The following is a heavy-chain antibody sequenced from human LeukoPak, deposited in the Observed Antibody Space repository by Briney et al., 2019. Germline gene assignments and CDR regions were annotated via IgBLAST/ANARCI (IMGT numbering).Heavy chain of an antibody. Sequence: SETLSLTCTVSGASVGSAGYYWSWIRQPPGGGLEWIGYIYYISNTNYNPSLRSRVTMSVAPSKTQFSLKLTSVTAADTAVYSCARTQSQSGSYRYYFGYWGQGTLVTVSS. D-gene: IGHD1-26*01. V-gene: IGHV4-61*08. CDR1: GASVGSAGYY. J-gene: IGHJ4*02. CDR3: ARTQSQSGSYRYYFGY. CDR2: IYYISNT.